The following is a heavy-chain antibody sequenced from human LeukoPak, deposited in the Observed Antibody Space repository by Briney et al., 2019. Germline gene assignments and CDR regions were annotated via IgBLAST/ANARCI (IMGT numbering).Heavy chain of an antibody. CDR2: INHSGST. J-gene: IGHJ5*02. CDR3: ARGDIYYGSGSYYKGRWFDP. D-gene: IGHD3-10*01. Sequence: SETLSLTCAVYGGSFSGYYWSWIRKPPGKGLGWIGEINHSGSTNYNPSLKSRVTISVDTSKNQFSLKLSSVTAADTAVYYCARGDIYYGSGSYYKGRWFDPWGQGTLVTVSS. CDR1: GGSFSGYY. V-gene: IGHV4-34*01.